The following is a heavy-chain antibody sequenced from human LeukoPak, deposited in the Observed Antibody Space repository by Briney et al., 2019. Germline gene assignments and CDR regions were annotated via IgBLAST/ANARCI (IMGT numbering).Heavy chain of an antibody. Sequence: ALVTVSCKASGYTFTSYDVNWVRQATGQGLEWMGWMNPISGDTGYALKFQGRVTMSRNTSISTAYMELGSLRSEDTAVYYCARVPRRGERFDPWGQGTLVTVSS. CDR2: MNPISGDT. D-gene: IGHD3-10*01. CDR3: ARVPRRGERFDP. V-gene: IGHV1-8*01. CDR1: GYTFTSYD. J-gene: IGHJ5*02.